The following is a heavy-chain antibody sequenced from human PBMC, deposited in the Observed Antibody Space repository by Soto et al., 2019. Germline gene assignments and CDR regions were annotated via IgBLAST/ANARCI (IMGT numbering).Heavy chain of an antibody. J-gene: IGHJ6*02. V-gene: IGHV1-2*02. CDR2: INPNSGDT. CDR3: ARDARGTRGFDEMDI. Sequence: GASVTVSCTTSGYIFTGYHIHWVRQAPGRGLEWMGWINPNSGDTEYAQNFQGRVTMTRDTSFNLVYMEMSGLMSDDTAVYYCARDARGTRGFDEMDIWGQGTTVTVSS. D-gene: IGHD3-9*01. CDR1: GYIFTGYH.